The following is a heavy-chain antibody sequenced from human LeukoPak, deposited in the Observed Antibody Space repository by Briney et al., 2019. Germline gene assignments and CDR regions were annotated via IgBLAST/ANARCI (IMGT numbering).Heavy chain of an antibody. CDR2: INHSGST. CDR1: GGSFSGYY. D-gene: IGHD6-13*01. CDR3: ARGSRWTAFDI. Sequence: SETLSLTCAVYGGSFSGYYWSWIRQPPGKGLEWIGEINHSGSTNYNPSLKSRVTISVDTSKNQFSLELSSVTAADTAVYYCARGSRWTAFDIWGQGTTVTVSS. J-gene: IGHJ3*02. V-gene: IGHV4-34*01.